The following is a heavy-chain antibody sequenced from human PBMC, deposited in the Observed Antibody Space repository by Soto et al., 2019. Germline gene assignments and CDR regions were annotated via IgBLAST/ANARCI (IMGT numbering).Heavy chain of an antibody. V-gene: IGHV3-23*01. CDR2: ISGRGDIT. J-gene: IGHJ4*02. D-gene: IGHD4-17*01. Sequence: EVQLLESGGGLVQPGGSLRLSCAASGFIFSSYAMSWVRQAPGKGLEWVSAISGRGDITYYADSVKGRFTISRDNSKNTLYLQMNSLRAEDTAVYYCAKRPRTWTTVTTISYYYFDYWGQGTLVTVSS. CDR3: AKRPRTWTTVTTISYYYFDY. CDR1: GFIFSSYA.